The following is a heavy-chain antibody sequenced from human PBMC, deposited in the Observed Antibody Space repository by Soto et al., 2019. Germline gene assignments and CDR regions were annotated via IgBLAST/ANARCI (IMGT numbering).Heavy chain of an antibody. CDR3: AKDKPGTTSFDY. V-gene: IGHV3-23*01. D-gene: IGHD1-1*01. Sequence: GESLKISCAASGFTISSNAMYWVRQAPGKGLEWVSAISDRGDTTHYADSVKGRFTISRDTSKNTLYLQLNTLRADDTAVYYCAKDKPGTTSFDYWGQGTLVTVSS. CDR2: ISDRGDTT. J-gene: IGHJ4*02. CDR1: GFTISSNA.